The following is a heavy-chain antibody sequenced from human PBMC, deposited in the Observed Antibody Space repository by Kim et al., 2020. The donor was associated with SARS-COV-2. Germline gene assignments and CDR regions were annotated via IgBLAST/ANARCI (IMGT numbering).Heavy chain of an antibody. CDR1: GFTFSSYA. J-gene: IGHJ5*02. V-gene: IGHV3-23*01. Sequence: GGSLRLSCAASGFTFSSYAMSWVRQAPGKGLEWVSAISGSGGSTYYADSVKGRFTISRDNSKNTLYLQMNSLRAEDTAVYYCAKDQGSSWYPNWFDPWGQGTLGTVSS. CDR3: AKDQGSSWYPNWFDP. CDR2: ISGSGGST. D-gene: IGHD6-13*01.